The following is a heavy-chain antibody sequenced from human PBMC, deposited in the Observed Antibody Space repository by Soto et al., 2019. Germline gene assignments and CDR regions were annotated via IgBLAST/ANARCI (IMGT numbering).Heavy chain of an antibody. CDR2: ISGDAVKT. D-gene: IGHD2-2*01. CDR3: AKRDYCSTSSCMFDP. V-gene: IGHV3-23*01. Sequence: PGGSLRLSCAASGFTFSDFPMTWVRQAPGKGLEWVSVISGDAVKTNYADSVKGRFTISRDNSKNTLYLQMNSLRAEDTAIYYCAKRDYCSTSSCMFDPWGQGTLVTVSS. J-gene: IGHJ5*02. CDR1: GFTFSDFP.